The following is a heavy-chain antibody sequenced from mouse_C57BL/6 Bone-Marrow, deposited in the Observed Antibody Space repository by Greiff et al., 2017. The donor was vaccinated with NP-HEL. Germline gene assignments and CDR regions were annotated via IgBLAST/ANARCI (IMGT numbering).Heavy chain of an antibody. V-gene: IGHV1-55*01. D-gene: IGHD2-1*01. CDR3: AREGIYYGNPYWYFDV. Sequence: QVQLQQPGAELVKPGASVKMSCKASGYTFTSYWITWVKQRPGQGLEWIGDIYPGSGSTNYNEKFKSKATLTVDTSSSTAYMQLSSLTSEDSAVYYGAREGIYYGNPYWYFDVWGTGTTVTVSS. CDR1: GYTFTSYW. J-gene: IGHJ1*03. CDR2: IYPGSGST.